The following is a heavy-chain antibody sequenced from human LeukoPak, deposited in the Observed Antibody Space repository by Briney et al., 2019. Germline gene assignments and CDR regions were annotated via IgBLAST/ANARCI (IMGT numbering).Heavy chain of an antibody. J-gene: IGHJ4*02. CDR1: GFTFSSYA. CDR3: ARFRGSNYYDY. D-gene: IGHD3-10*01. CDR2: ISGSGGST. V-gene: IGHV3-23*01. Sequence: GGSLRLSCAASGFTFSSYAMSWVRQAPGKGLEWVSAISGSGGSTYYADSVKGRFSISRDNSKNTLFLQMNSLRAEDTAVYYCARFRGSNYYDYWGQGILVTVSS.